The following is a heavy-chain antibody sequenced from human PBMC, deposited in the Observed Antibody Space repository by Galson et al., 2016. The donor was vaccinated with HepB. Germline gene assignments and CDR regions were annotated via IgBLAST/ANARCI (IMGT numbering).Heavy chain of an antibody. V-gene: IGHV1-46*01. Sequence: SVKVSCKASGYTFTNNYIHWVRQAPGQGLEWMGIINPRGGRTSYAQKFQGRVTMTTDTSTSTVYMDLSSLRSEDTAIYYCAKGVVEWELPPGYFDCWGQGTLVTVSS. CDR1: GYTFTNNY. J-gene: IGHJ4*02. D-gene: IGHD1-26*01. CDR3: AKGVVEWELPPGYFDC. CDR2: INPRGGRT.